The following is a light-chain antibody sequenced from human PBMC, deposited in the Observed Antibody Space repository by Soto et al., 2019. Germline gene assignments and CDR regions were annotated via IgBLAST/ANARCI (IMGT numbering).Light chain of an antibody. CDR1: QSVSSN. Sequence: EIVWTQSPGTLSLSPGERATLSCRASQSVSSNLAWYQLKPGQAPRLLIYGAFTRATGIPARFSGSGSGTEFTLTITSLQSEDFAVYYCQQRNVWPPVTFGQGTRLE. CDR3: QQRNVWPPVT. V-gene: IGKV3-15*01. J-gene: IGKJ5*01. CDR2: GAF.